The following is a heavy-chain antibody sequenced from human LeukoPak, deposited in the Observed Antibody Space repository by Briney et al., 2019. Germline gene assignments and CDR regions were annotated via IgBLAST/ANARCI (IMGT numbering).Heavy chain of an antibody. CDR1: GDSISSGGYS. J-gene: IGHJ3*02. D-gene: IGHD5-18*01. Sequence: SETLSLTCAVSGDSISSGGYSWSWIRQPPGKGLEWIGYIYHSGSTYYNPSLKSRVTISVDRSKNQFSLKLSSVTAADTAVYYCAREGVDTAMVRAFDIWGQGTMVTVSS. CDR2: IYHSGST. V-gene: IGHV4-30-2*01. CDR3: AREGVDTAMVRAFDI.